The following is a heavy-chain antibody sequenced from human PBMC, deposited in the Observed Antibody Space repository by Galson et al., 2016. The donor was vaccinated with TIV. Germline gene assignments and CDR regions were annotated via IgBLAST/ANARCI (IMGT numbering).Heavy chain of an antibody. Sequence: SVKVPCKASGGAFISHGISWVRQAPGQGLEWMGGIIPIFGLANYAQKFQGRLTITADDSTRTAYMKLSSLRFDDTAVYYCARGRSTVTRPFDYWGQGTLVTVSS. CDR1: GGAFISHG. V-gene: IGHV1-69*13. D-gene: IGHD4-17*01. J-gene: IGHJ4*02. CDR3: ARGRSTVTRPFDY. CDR2: IIPIFGLA.